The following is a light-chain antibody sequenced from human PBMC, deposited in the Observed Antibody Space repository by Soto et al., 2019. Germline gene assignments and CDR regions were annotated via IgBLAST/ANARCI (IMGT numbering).Light chain of an antibody. CDR2: GAS. CDR1: QSVSSN. J-gene: IGKJ1*01. Sequence: EIVMTQSPATLSVSPGERATLSCRASQSVSSNLAWYQQKPGQAPRLLIYGASTRATGIPARSSGSGSGTEFTLTISSLQSEDFAIYYCQQYNNWQTFGQGTKVDIK. V-gene: IGKV3-15*01. CDR3: QQYNNWQT.